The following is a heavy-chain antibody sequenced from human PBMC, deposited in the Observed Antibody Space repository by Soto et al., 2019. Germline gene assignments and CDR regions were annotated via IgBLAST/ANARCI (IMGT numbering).Heavy chain of an antibody. CDR1: GYSFTSQY. D-gene: IGHD4-17*01. Sequence: ASVKVSCKAIGYSFTSQYMHWVRQAPGQGLEWMGRIYAGDVNTDYSQKFKGRVTMTRDTSTSTAYMELSSLRSEDTAVYYCASESYGGEFDYWGQGTLVTVSS. J-gene: IGHJ4*02. CDR2: IYAGDVNT. V-gene: IGHV1-3*01. CDR3: ASESYGGEFDY.